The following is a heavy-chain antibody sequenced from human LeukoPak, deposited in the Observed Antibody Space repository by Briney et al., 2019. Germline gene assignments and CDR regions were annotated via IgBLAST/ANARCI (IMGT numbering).Heavy chain of an antibody. J-gene: IGHJ5*02. CDR3: ARDLTTNYWFDP. V-gene: IGHV1-2*02. CDR2: ISAYSGGT. Sequence: RGASVKVSCKASGYTFTSYGISWVRQAPGQGLEWMGWISAYSGGTNYAQKFQGRVTMTRDTSISTAYMELSRLRSDDTAVYYCARDLTTNYWFDPWGQGTLVTVSS. D-gene: IGHD4-11*01. CDR1: GYTFTSYG.